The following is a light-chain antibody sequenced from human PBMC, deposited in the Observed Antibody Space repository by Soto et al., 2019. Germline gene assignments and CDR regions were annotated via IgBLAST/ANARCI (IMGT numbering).Light chain of an antibody. Sequence: QSALTQPASVSGSPGQSITISCTGTSSDVGGYNYVSWYQQHPGEAPKLRIYEVTNRPSGVSNRFSGSKSGNTASLTISGLPADDEADYCCCSYTSSRPLKVFAGGAKPTVL. CDR1: SSDVGGYNY. V-gene: IGLV2-14*01. J-gene: IGLJ3*02. CDR3: CSYTSSRPLKV. CDR2: EVT.